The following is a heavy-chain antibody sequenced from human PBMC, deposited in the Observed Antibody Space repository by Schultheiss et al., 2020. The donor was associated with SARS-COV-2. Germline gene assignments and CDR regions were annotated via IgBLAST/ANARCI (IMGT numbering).Heavy chain of an antibody. CDR2: ITWDGRST. J-gene: IGHJ3*02. Sequence: GGSLRLSCAASGFTFDDYSMHWVRQAPGKGLEWVSVITWDGRSTHYADSVRGRFTISRDNAKNTLDLQMNRLRTEDTALYYCAKGSDAFDIWGQGTMVTVSS. CDR1: GFTFDDYS. V-gene: IGHV3-43*01. CDR3: AKGSDAFDI.